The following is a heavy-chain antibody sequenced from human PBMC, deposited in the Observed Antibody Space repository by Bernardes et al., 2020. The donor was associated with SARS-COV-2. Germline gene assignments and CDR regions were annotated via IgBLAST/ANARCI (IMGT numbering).Heavy chain of an antibody. CDR3: ARVEAYDYYYGMDV. J-gene: IGHJ6*02. CDR2: ISSSGSTI. D-gene: IGHD2-2*01. Sequence: GGSLRLSCSASGFTFSSYEMNWVRQAPGKGLEWVSYISSSGSTIYYADSVKGRFTISRDNAKNSLYLQMNSLRAEDTAVYYCARVEAYDYYYGMDVWGQGTTVTVSS. V-gene: IGHV3-48*03. CDR1: GFTFSSYE.